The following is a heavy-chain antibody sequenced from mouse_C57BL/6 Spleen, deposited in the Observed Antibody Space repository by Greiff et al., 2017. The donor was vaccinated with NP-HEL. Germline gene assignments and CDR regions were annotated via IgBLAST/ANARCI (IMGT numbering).Heavy chain of an antibody. CDR1: GYTFTSYW. J-gene: IGHJ2*01. D-gene: IGHD2-5*01. V-gene: IGHV1-55*01. Sequence: QVQLQQPGAELVKPGASVKMSCKASGYTFTSYWITWVKQRPGQGLEWIGDIYPGSGSTNYNEKFQSKATLTVDTSSSTAYMQLSSLTSEYSAVYYCARSRAYSNYDYWGQGTTLTVSA. CDR3: ARSRAYSNYDY. CDR2: IYPGSGST.